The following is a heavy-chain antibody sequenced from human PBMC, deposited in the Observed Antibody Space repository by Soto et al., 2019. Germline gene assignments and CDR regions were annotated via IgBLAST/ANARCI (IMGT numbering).Heavy chain of an antibody. V-gene: IGHV4-59*01. Sequence: SETLSLTCTVFGGSISSYYWSWIRQPPGKGLEWIGYIYYSGSTNYNPSLKSRVTISVDTSKNQFSLKLSSVTAADTAVYYCARGPAATLRIFDYWGQGNLVTFSS. J-gene: IGHJ4*02. CDR3: ARGPAATLRIFDY. D-gene: IGHD2-2*01. CDR1: GGSISSYY. CDR2: IYYSGST.